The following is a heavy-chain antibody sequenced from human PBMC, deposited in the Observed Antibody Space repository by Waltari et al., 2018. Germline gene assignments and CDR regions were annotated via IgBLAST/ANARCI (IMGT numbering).Heavy chain of an antibody. Sequence: QLQLQESCPGLLKPSETLSLTCTVSGGSISSSSYYWGWRRQPPGKGLEWIGRIYYSGSTDYNPSLKSRVTISVDTSKNQFSLKLSSVTAADTAVYYCASSIAVAGRLTYWGQGTLVTVSS. V-gene: IGHV4-39*01. J-gene: IGHJ4*02. CDR2: IYYSGST. CDR3: ASSIAVAGRLTY. CDR1: GGSISSSSYY. D-gene: IGHD6-19*01.